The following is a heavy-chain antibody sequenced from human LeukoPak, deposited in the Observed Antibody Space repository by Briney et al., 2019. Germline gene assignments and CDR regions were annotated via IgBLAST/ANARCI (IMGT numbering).Heavy chain of an antibody. CDR3: AKDLPAAYFDY. V-gene: IGHV3-7*01. Sequence: GGSLRLSCAASGFPFSSYWMAWVRQAPGKGLEWVASIKQDGGETFYVDSVKGRFTISRDNAKNSLYLQMNSLRAEDTAVYYCAKDLPAAYFDYWGQGTLVTVSS. CDR1: GFPFSSYW. CDR2: IKQDGGET. D-gene: IGHD2-2*01. J-gene: IGHJ4*02.